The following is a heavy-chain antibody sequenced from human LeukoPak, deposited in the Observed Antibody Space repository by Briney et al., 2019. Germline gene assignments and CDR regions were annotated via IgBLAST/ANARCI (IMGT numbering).Heavy chain of an antibody. CDR2: INDAGRT. J-gene: IGHJ4*02. CDR1: GGSIRGYW. D-gene: IGHD1-14*01. CDR3: ARHRSRTRAFDY. Sequence: SETLSLTCAVYGGSIRGYWWSWIRQPPGKGLEWIGEINDAGRTNYNPSLKSPVTISVDTSKDQFSLNLNSVTAADTAAYYCARHRSRTRAFDYWGQGTLVTVSS. V-gene: IGHV4-34*01.